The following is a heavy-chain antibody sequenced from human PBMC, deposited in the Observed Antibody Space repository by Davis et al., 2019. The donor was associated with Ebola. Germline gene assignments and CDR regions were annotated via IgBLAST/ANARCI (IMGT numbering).Heavy chain of an antibody. CDR2: IYYSGST. CDR1: GGSISSGDYY. V-gene: IGHV4-30-4*08. Sequence: PSETLSLTCTVSGGSISSGDYYWSWIRQPPGKGLEWIGYIYYSGSTYYNPSLKSRVTISVDTSKNQFSLKLSSVTAADTAVYYCAREWALVWYFDLWGRGTLVTVSS. D-gene: IGHD1-26*01. J-gene: IGHJ2*01. CDR3: AREWALVWYFDL.